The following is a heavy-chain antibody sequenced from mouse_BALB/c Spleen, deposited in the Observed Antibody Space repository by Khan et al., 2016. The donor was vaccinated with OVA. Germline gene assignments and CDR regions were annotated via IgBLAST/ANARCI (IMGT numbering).Heavy chain of an antibody. CDR3: SRDRIDY. CDR2: INPTSGYT. Sequence: QVQLKQSGAELAKPGASVKMSCKASGYTFTTYWMHWVKQRPGQGLEWIGYINPTSGYTDYNDKFKDRATLSADKSSSTAYMQLNSLTSEDSAVYYLSRDRIDYWGQGTNLTGSS. CDR1: GYTFTTYW. J-gene: IGHJ2*01. V-gene: IGHV1-7*01.